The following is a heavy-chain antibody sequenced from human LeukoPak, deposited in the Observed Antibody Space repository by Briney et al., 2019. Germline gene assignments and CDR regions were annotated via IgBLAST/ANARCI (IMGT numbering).Heavy chain of an antibody. J-gene: IGHJ4*02. V-gene: IGHV3-48*01. Sequence: GGSLRLSCAASGFIFRSHGMNWVRQAPGKGLEWVSYISSSSSTIYYADSVKGRFTISRDNSKNTLYLQMNSLRADDTAVYYCAKGPFFYYDASGYNYYDLWGQGTLVTVSS. CDR2: ISSSSSTI. D-gene: IGHD3-22*01. CDR1: GFIFRSHG. CDR3: AKGPFFYYDASGYNYYDL.